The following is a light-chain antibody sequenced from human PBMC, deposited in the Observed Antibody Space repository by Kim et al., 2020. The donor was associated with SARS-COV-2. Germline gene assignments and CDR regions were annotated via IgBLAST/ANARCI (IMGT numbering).Light chain of an antibody. CDR2: QDD. Sequence: SYELTQPPSVSVSPGQTASITCSGDKLGDKYTCWYQQKPGQSPVLVIYQDDKRRSGIPERFSGSNSGNTATLTISETQAMDEADYYCQAWDSNTPPVLFG. CDR3: QAWDSNTPPVL. CDR1: KLGDKY. V-gene: IGLV3-1*01. J-gene: IGLJ2*01.